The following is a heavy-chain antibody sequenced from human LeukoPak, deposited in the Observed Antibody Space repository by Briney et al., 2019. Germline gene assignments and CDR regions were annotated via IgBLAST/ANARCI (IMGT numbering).Heavy chain of an antibody. Sequence: ASVKVSCKVSGYTLTELSIHRVRQAPGQGLEGRGGFDPEDGEKIYPPKFQGRVTMTEDTSTATAYMELSSLRSEDTAVYYCATDLRAYYDSSGYFSAYWGQGTLVTVSS. CDR2: FDPEDGEK. CDR1: GYTLTELS. V-gene: IGHV1-24*01. D-gene: IGHD3-22*01. CDR3: ATDLRAYYDSSGYFSAY. J-gene: IGHJ4*02.